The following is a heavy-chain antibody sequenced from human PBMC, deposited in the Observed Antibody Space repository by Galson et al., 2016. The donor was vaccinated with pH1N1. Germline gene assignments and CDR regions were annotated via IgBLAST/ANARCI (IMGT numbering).Heavy chain of an antibody. J-gene: IGHJ4*02. CDR3: ARESYRCSGGSCYCDS. CDR1: GYTFASYA. CDR2: IHTTTGDP. Sequence: SVKVSCKASGYTFASYAINWVRQVPGQGLEWMGWIHTTTGDPSYGQGFTGRFVFSLDTSVTTAYLQISSLKTEDAAVYYCARESYRCSGGSCYCDSWGQGTLVTVSS. V-gene: IGHV7-4-1*02. D-gene: IGHD2-15*01.